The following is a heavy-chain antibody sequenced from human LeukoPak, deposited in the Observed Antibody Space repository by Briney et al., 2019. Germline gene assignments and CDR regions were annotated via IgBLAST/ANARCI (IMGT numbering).Heavy chain of an antibody. Sequence: SGGSLRLSCAASRFTFTNAWMNWVRQAPGKGLEWVGGIKSKGDGETTDYAAPVKGRFTISRDDSNNMVYLQMNSLKIEDTAVYYCAIDEPNYAPYDFDYWGQGTLVTVSS. CDR3: AIDEPNYAPYDFDY. D-gene: IGHD4/OR15-4a*01. CDR1: RFTFTNAW. CDR2: IKSKGDGETT. J-gene: IGHJ4*02. V-gene: IGHV3-15*01.